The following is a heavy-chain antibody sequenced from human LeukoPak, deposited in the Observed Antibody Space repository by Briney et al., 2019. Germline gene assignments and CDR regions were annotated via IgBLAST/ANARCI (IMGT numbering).Heavy chain of an antibody. Sequence: PSETLSLTCTVSGGSISSSSYYWGWIRQPPGKGLEWIGSIYYSGSAYYNPSLKSRVTISVDTSKNQFSLKLSSVTAADTAVYYCARHSESLLWFGLDWFDPWGQGTLVTVSS. J-gene: IGHJ5*02. V-gene: IGHV4-39*01. CDR3: ARHSESLLWFGLDWFDP. CDR2: IYYSGSA. D-gene: IGHD3-10*01. CDR1: GGSISSSSYY.